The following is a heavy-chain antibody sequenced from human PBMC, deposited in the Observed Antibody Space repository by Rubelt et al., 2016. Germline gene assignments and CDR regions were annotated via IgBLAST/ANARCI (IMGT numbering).Heavy chain of an antibody. CDR3: ARERAIAVAGTGYFDY. V-gene: IGHV4-34*01. Sequence: QVQLQQWGAGLLKPSETLSLTCAVYGGSFSGYYWSWIRQPPGKGLEWIGEINHSGSTNYNPSLKSRVTISVDTSKNQFSLKLSSVTAADTAVYYCARERAIAVAGTGYFDYWGQGTLVTVSS. CDR1: GGSFSGYY. J-gene: IGHJ4*02. D-gene: IGHD6-19*01. CDR2: INHSGST.